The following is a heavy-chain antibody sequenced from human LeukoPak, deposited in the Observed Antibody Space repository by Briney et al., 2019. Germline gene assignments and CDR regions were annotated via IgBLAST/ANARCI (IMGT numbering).Heavy chain of an antibody. J-gene: IGHJ4*02. CDR2: ISYSGNI. D-gene: IGHD3-16*01. Sequence: SETLSLTCTVSGGSISSSTYYWGWIRQPPGKGLEWIGSISYSGNIYYNPSLTSRVTISVDTSKNQFSLKLSSVTAADTAVYYCARQRRLELPDYWGQGTLVTVSS. V-gene: IGHV4-39*01. CDR3: ARQRRLELPDY. CDR1: GGSISSSTYY.